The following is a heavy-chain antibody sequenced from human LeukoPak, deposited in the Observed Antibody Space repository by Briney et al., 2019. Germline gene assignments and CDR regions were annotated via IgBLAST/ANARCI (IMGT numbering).Heavy chain of an antibody. J-gene: IGHJ4*02. CDR1: GYTFTAYY. CDR2: INPNSGGT. Sequence: VASVKVSCKASGYTFTAYYIHWVRQAPGQGLEWMGWINPNSGGTNYAQKFQGRVTMTRDTSTSTVYMELSSLRSEDTAVYYCARGGTVARDDFDYWGQGTLVTVSS. CDR3: ARGGTVARDDFDY. V-gene: IGHV1-2*02. D-gene: IGHD4-11*01.